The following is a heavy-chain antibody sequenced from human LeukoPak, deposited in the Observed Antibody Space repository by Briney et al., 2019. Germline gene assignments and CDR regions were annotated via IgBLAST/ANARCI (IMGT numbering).Heavy chain of an antibody. D-gene: IGHD6-19*01. V-gene: IGHV3-30*04. J-gene: IGHJ4*02. CDR3: ARDTDGWYISPGDY. CDR2: ISYDGSQK. Sequence: GGSLRLSCAVSGFTLNTYAMHWVRQAPGKGLEWVAIISYDGSQKYYADSLKGRFTISRDNSRNTLYLQMNSLRDDDTGMYYCARDTDGWYISPGDYWGQGTLVTVSS. CDR1: GFTLNTYA.